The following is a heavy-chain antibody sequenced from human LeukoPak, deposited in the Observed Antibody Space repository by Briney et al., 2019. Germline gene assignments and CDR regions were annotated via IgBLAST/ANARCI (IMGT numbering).Heavy chain of an antibody. J-gene: IGHJ4*02. CDR1: GFTFSSYG. V-gene: IGHV3-30*18. CDR2: ISYDGSNK. Sequence: GGSLRLSCAASGFTFSSYGMHWVRQAPGKGLEWVAVISYDGSNKYYADSVKGRFTISRDNSKNTLYLQMNSLRAEDTAVYYCAKDTGGIPGYWGQGTLVTVSS. CDR3: AKDTGGIPGY. D-gene: IGHD5-18*01.